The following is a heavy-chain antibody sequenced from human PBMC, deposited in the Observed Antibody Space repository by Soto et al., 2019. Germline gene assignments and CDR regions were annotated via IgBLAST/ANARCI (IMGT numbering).Heavy chain of an antibody. Sequence: GGSQRLSCSASGYSCSIYAMHWVRQAPGKGLEYVSSISTNGGSTDYADSVKGRFTISRDNSKNTVYLQMSSLRVEDTAVYYCVKXEYYYDSSGYYPFDYWGQGTLVTVSS. CDR2: ISTNGGST. CDR3: VKXEYYYDSSGYYPFDY. V-gene: IGHV3-64D*06. CDR1: GYSCSIYA. D-gene: IGHD3-22*01. J-gene: IGHJ4*02.